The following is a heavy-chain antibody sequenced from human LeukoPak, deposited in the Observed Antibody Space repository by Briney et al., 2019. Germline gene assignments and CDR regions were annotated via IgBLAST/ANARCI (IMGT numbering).Heavy chain of an antibody. V-gene: IGHV1-24*01. CDR1: GYTLTELS. D-gene: IGHD5-12*01. J-gene: IGHJ4*02. Sequence: ASVKVSCKVSGYTLTELSMHWVRQAPGKGLEWMGGFDPEDGETIYAQKFQGRVTMTEDTSTDTAYMELSSLRSEDTAVYYCARGAVRYSGYDSASDVLDYWGQGTLVTVSS. CDR3: ARGAVRYSGYDSASDVLDY. CDR2: FDPEDGET.